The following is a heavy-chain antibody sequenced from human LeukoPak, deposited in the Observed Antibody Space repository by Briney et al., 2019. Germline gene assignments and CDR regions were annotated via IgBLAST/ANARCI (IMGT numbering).Heavy chain of an antibody. V-gene: IGHV1-2*02. CDR1: GYTFTDYY. D-gene: IGHD6-13*01. J-gene: IGHJ4*02. CDR2: INPNSGGT. Sequence: GASVTVSCKASGYTFTDYYMHWVRQAPGQGLEWMGWINPNSGGTNYAQKFQGRVTMTRDTSISTAYMELSRLRSDDTAVYYCARGLAAAGTGDYWGQGTLVTVSS. CDR3: ARGLAAAGTGDY.